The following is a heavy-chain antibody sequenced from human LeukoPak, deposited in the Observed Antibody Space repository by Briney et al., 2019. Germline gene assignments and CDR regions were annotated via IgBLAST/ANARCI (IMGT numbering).Heavy chain of an antibody. CDR2: VYSSGST. Sequence: SETLSLTCTVSGGSISDNSWSWIRQPPGKGLEWVGYVYSSGSTSYNPSLKSRVTVSVDTSQNRFSLKLTSVTAADTAVYYCARRLFAVPGPVWFDPWGQGTLVTVSS. CDR1: GGSISDNS. V-gene: IGHV4-4*09. D-gene: IGHD6-19*01. CDR3: ARRLFAVPGPVWFDP. J-gene: IGHJ5*02.